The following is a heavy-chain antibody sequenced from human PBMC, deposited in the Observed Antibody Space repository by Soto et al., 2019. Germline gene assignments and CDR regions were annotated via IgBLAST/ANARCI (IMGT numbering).Heavy chain of an antibody. CDR1: GDTFRRYS. CDR2: INPIVEIA. Sequence: QVQLVQSGAEVKKPGSSVKVSCKASGDTFRRYSITWVRQAPRQGVEWMGRINPIVEIARYAQKFQGRVTITVDKTTTTAHMELTSLRSEDTAVYYCARDRRTNYDYYGMDVWGQGTTVTVSS. J-gene: IGHJ6*02. V-gene: IGHV1-69*08. CDR3: ARDRRTNYDYYGMDV.